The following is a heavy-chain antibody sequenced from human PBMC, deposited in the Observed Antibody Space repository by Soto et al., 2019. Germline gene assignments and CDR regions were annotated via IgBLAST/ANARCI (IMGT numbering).Heavy chain of an antibody. V-gene: IGHV3-53*01. CDR1: GFTVSSNY. Sequence: PGGSLRLSCAASGFTVSSNYMSWVRQAPGKGLEWVSVIYSGGSTYYADSVKGRFTISRDNSKNTLYLQMNSLRAKDTAVYYCARVRPFYGSGSFDYWGQGNLVTVSS. J-gene: IGHJ4*02. CDR3: ARVRPFYGSGSFDY. CDR2: IYSGGST. D-gene: IGHD3-10*01.